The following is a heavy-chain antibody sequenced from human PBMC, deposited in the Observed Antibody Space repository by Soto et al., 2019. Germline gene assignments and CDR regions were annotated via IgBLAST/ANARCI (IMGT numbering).Heavy chain of an antibody. V-gene: IGHV4-30-4*01. J-gene: IGHJ5*02. D-gene: IGHD5-18*01. Sequence: QVQLQESGPGLVKPSQTLSLTCTVSGGSIRSGDYYWSWIRQPPGKGLEGIGNIYYGGSTFYNPSLKSRVTISVDTSKTQFSLKLSSVTAADAAVYYCARGLADTAMVNWFDPWGQGNLVTVSS. CDR2: IYYGGST. CDR1: GGSIRSGDYY. CDR3: ARGLADTAMVNWFDP.